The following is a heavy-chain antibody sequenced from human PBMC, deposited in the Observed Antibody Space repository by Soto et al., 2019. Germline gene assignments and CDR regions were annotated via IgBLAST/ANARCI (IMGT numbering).Heavy chain of an antibody. D-gene: IGHD1-1*01. J-gene: IGHJ5*02. V-gene: IGHV6-1*01. CDR3: IRVDWNDAGS. Sequence: SQTLSLTRGISGDSVSSTSATWGWARQSASRGLEWLGRTRYAAMWSYGYAMSVQGRITITPDTSKNQFSLHLESVTPEDAAVYYCIRVDWNDAGSWGQGTLVTVS. CDR2: TRYAAMWSY. CDR1: GDSVSSTSAT.